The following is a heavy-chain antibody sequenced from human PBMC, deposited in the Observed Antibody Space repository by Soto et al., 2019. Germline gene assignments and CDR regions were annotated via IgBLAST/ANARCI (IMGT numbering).Heavy chain of an antibody. V-gene: IGHV4-34*01. Sequence: SETLSLTCAVYGGSFSGYCWSWIRQPPGKGLEWIGEINHSGSTNYNPSLKSRVTISVDTSKNQFSLKLSSVTAADTAVYYCARWAYYGDYGNDAFDIWGQGTMVTVSS. CDR2: INHSGST. CDR3: ARWAYYGDYGNDAFDI. CDR1: GGSFSGYC. D-gene: IGHD4-17*01. J-gene: IGHJ3*02.